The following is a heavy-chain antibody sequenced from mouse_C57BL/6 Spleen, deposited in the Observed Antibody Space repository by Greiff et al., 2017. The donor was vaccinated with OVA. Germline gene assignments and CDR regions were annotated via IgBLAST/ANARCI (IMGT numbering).Heavy chain of an antibody. CDR1: GYSITSGYY. CDR2: ISYDGSN. V-gene: IGHV3-6*01. Sequence: VQLKESGPGLVKPSQSLSLTCSVTGYSITSGYYWNWIRQFPGNKLEWMGYISYDGSNNYNPSLKNRISITRDTSKNQFFLKMNSVTTEDTATYYCARRLTGSWFAYWGQGTLVTVSA. CDR3: ARRLTGSWFAY. D-gene: IGHD4-1*01. J-gene: IGHJ3*01.